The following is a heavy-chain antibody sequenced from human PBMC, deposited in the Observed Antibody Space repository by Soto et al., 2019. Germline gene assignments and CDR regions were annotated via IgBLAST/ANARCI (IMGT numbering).Heavy chain of an antibody. CDR1: GGSISSGGYS. CDR2: IHYSGST. J-gene: IGHJ6*02. Sequence: QLQLQESGSGLVKPSQTLSLTCAVSGGSISSGGYSWSWLRQPPGKGLGWIGYIHYSGSTYYNPSLKSRVTISLDRSKNQFSLKLSSVTSADTAVYYCARLGGAHYYGMDVWGQGTTVTVSS. D-gene: IGHD3-16*01. V-gene: IGHV4-30-2*01. CDR3: ARLGGAHYYGMDV.